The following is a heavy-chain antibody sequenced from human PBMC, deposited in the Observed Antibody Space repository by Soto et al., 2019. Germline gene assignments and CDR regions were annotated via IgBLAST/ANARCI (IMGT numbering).Heavy chain of an antibody. Sequence: EVQLLESGGGLVQPGGSLRLSCAASGFTFKHFAVSWVRQAPGKGMEWVSAIGGSGSSANYADSVKGRFTGSRDDSKSTLYLQMSGLRVDDTALYYCAKDAVAYNGEWDWFDLWGQGTLVTVSS. CDR2: IGGSGSSA. CDR1: GFTFKHFA. V-gene: IGHV3-23*01. D-gene: IGHD3-10*01. J-gene: IGHJ5*02. CDR3: AKDAVAYNGEWDWFDL.